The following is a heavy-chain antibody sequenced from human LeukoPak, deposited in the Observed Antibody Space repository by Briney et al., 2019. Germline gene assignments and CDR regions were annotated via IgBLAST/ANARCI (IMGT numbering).Heavy chain of an antibody. CDR1: GFTFSSYA. Sequence: GGSLRLSCAASGFTFSSYAMSWVRQAPGKGLEWVSAISGSGGSTYYADSVKGRFTISRDNAKNSLYLQMNSLRAEDTAVYYCARDRWGSGVDYWGQGTLVTVSS. J-gene: IGHJ4*02. V-gene: IGHV3-23*01. CDR2: ISGSGGST. D-gene: IGHD7-27*01. CDR3: ARDRWGSGVDY.